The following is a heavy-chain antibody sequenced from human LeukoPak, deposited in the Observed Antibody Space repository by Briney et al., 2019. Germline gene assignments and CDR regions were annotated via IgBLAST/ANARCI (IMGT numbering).Heavy chain of an antibody. CDR3: ARDGTSAYQLGRWGYFDL. J-gene: IGHJ2*01. CDR1: GYTFTSYG. CDR2: ISAYNGNT. D-gene: IGHD7-27*01. Sequence: GASVKVSCKASGYTFTSYGISWVRQAPGQGLEWMGWISAYNGNTNYAQKLQGRVTMTTDTSTSTAYMELRSLRSDDTAVYYCARDGTSAYQLGRWGYFDLWGRGTLVTVSS. V-gene: IGHV1-18*01.